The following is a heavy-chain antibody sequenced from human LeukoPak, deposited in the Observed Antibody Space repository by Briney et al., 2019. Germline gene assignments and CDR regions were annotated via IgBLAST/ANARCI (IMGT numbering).Heavy chain of an antibody. J-gene: IGHJ6*02. CDR3: ARPPHSYYYGMDV. CDR1: GYTFTSYD. CDR2: INPNSGGT. Sequence: VSVKVSCKASGYTFTSYDINWVRQATGQGLEWMGWINPNSGGTNYAQKFQGRVTMTRDTSISTAYMELSRLRSDDTAVYYCARPPHSYYYGMDVWGQGTTVTVSS. V-gene: IGHV1-2*02.